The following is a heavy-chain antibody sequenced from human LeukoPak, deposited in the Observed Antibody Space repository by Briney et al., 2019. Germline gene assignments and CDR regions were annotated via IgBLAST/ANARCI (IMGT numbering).Heavy chain of an antibody. J-gene: IGHJ5*02. D-gene: IGHD2-2*01. Sequence: ASVKVSCKASGYTFTSYGISWVRQAPGQGLEWMGWISAYNGNTNYAQKLQGRVTMTTDTSTSTASMELRSLRSDDTAVYYCASTCSSTSCYANWFDPWGQGTLVTVSS. CDR3: ASTCSSTSCYANWFDP. CDR2: ISAYNGNT. CDR1: GYTFTSYG. V-gene: IGHV1-18*01.